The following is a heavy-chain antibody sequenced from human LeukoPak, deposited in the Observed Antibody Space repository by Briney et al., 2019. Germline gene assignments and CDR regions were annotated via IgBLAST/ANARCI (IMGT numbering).Heavy chain of an antibody. D-gene: IGHD1-14*01. CDR2: IYTSGST. CDR3: AREPHSYPPTGLFDP. Sequence: SETLSLTCTVSGGSISSYYWSWIRQPAGKGLGWIGRIYTSGSTNYNPALKSRVTMSVDTSKNQFSLKLSSVTAADTAVYYCAREPHSYPPTGLFDPWGQGTLVTVSS. CDR1: GGSISSYY. J-gene: IGHJ5*02. V-gene: IGHV4-4*07.